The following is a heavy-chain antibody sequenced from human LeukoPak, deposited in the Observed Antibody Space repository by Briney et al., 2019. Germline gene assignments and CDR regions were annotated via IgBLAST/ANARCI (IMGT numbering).Heavy chain of an antibody. J-gene: IGHJ5*02. D-gene: IGHD6-13*01. Sequence: SETLSLTCTVSGGSISSYYWSWIRQPPGKGLEWIGYIYYSGSTNYNPSLKSRVTISVDTSKNQFSLKLSSVTAADTAVYYCARGRAGIAAYNWFDPWGQGTLVTVSS. CDR1: GGSISSYY. V-gene: IGHV4-59*01. CDR3: ARGRAGIAAYNWFDP. CDR2: IYYSGST.